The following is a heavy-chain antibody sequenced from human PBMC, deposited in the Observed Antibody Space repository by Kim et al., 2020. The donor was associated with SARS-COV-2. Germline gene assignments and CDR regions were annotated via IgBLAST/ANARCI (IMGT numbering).Heavy chain of an antibody. J-gene: IGHJ5*02. Sequence: SETLSLTCTVSGGSISSGIYYWSWIRQPAGKGLEWIGRIYTSGSTNYNPSLKSRVTISVDTSKNQFSLKLSSVTAADTAVYYCARDGGITIFGVVEPNWFDPWGQGTLVTVSS. CDR3: ARDGGITIFGVVEPNWFDP. CDR1: GGSISSGIYY. CDR2: IYTSGST. D-gene: IGHD3-3*01. V-gene: IGHV4-61*02.